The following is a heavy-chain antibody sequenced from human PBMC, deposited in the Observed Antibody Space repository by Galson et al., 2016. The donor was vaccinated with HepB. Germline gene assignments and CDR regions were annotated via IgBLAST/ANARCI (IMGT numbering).Heavy chain of an antibody. CDR1: GFSLSTSGMT. J-gene: IGHJ3*01. Sequence: PALVKPTQTLTLTCTFSGFSLSTSGMTVGWIRQPPGKALEWLALIYWDDDKRFSPSLMTRLTITKDTSNNQVVLRMTDVDPLDTATYYCARGGMIRGVIAGDAFDFWGQGTMVTVSS. CDR3: ARGGMIRGVIAGDAFDF. V-gene: IGHV2-5*02. D-gene: IGHD3-10*01. CDR2: IYWDDDK.